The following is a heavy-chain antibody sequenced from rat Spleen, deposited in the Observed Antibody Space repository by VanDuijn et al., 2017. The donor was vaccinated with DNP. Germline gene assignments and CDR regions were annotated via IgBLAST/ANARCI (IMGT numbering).Heavy chain of an antibody. V-gene: IGHV5-20*01. CDR2: ITYDGGNT. J-gene: IGHJ2*01. CDR1: GFTFSDHY. D-gene: IGHD1-11*01. Sequence: EVQLVESGGGLVQPGRSLKLSCTASGFTFSDHYMAWVRPAPTKGLEWVAYITYDGGNTYYRDSVKGRFTISRDNAKSTLYLQMNSLRSEDTATDDCARDSYGGYYWGHGVMVTVSS. CDR3: ARDSYGGYY.